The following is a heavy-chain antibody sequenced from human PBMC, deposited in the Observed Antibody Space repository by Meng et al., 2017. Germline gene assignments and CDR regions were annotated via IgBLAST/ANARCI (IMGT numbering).Heavy chain of an antibody. D-gene: IGHD3-9*01. CDR2: ISGSGGST. Sequence: GESLKISCAASGFTFSSYAMSWVRQAPGKGLEWVSAISGSGGSTYYADSVKGRFTISRDNSKNTLYLQMNSLRAEDTAVYYCAKLIFYGGAFRYRYFQHWGQGTLVTVSS. J-gene: IGHJ1*01. CDR1: GFTFSSYA. CDR3: AKLIFYGGAFRYRYFQH. V-gene: IGHV3-23*01.